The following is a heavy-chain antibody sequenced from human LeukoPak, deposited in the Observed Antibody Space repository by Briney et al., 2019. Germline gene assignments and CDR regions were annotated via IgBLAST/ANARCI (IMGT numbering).Heavy chain of an antibody. J-gene: IGHJ4*02. V-gene: IGHV3-23*01. CDR2: ISASGGST. D-gene: IGHD4-11*01. CDR3: AKDKTTVTL. Sequence: GGSLRLSCAASGFTFSSYAMSWVRQAPGKGLEWVPAISASGGSTNYADSVKGRFTISRDTSKDTLYLQMNSLRAEDTAVYYCAKDKTTVTLWGQGTLVTVSS. CDR1: GFTFSSYA.